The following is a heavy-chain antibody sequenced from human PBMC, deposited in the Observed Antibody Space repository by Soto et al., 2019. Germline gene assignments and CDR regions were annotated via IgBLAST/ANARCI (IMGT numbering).Heavy chain of an antibody. J-gene: IGHJ6*02. D-gene: IGHD3-3*01. CDR3: AKSGGYYFIHYYGMDV. CDR1: GFTFSSYA. CDR2: ISGSGGST. V-gene: IGHV3-23*01. Sequence: PGGSLRLSCAASGFTFSSYAMSWVRQAPGKGLEWVSAISGSGGSTYYADSVKGRLAISRDNSKNTLYLQMNSLRAEDTAVYYCAKSGGYYFIHYYGMDVWGQGTTVTVSS.